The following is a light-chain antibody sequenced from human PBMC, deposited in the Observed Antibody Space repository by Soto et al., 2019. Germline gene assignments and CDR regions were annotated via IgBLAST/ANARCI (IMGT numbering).Light chain of an antibody. V-gene: IGKV3-20*01. CDR1: QSVSSSY. CDR2: GAL. J-gene: IGKJ4*01. CDR3: QQYATSPLT. Sequence: EIVLTQSPGSLSLSPGERATLSCRASQSVSSSYLAWYQQKPGQAPRLLIYGALSRATGIQDRFSGSGSGTDFTLTIRRLEPEDFALYYCQQYATSPLTFGGGTKVDIK.